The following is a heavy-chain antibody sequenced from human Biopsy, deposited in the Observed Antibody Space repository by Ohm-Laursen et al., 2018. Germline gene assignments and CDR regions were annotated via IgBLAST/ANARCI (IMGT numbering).Heavy chain of an antibody. D-gene: IGHD3-22*01. CDR3: ARGDYFDSNGYFWFDP. V-gene: IGHV4-34*01. CDR1: GGSLSGYY. Sequence: PGTLSLTCAVYGGSLSGYYWNWIRQSPGKGLEWIGEINHRGFTSNNPSLKSRVTISVDTSKNQFSLKLNSVTAADTAVYYCARGDYFDSNGYFWFDPWGQGTLVTVSS. CDR2: INHRGFT. J-gene: IGHJ5*02.